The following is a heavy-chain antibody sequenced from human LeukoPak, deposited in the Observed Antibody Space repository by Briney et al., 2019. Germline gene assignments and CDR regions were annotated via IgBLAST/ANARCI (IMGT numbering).Heavy chain of an antibody. J-gene: IGHJ4*02. V-gene: IGHV1-2*06. CDR2: INPNSGGT. CDR3: ARAIAAAGDF. D-gene: IGHD6-13*01. CDR1: GYTFTGYY. Sequence: GASVKVSCKASGYTFTGYYMHWVRQAPGQGREWMGRINPNSGGTNSAQKFQGRVTMTRDTSINTAYMELNRLRSDDTAVYYCARAIAAAGDFWGQGTLVTVSS.